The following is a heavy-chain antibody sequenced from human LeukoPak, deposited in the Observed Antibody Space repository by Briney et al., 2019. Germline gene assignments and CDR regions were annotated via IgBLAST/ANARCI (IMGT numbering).Heavy chain of an antibody. CDR3: ARAPVGATYPYDAFDI. Sequence: ASVKVSCKASGYTFTSYYVHWVRQAPGQGLEWMGIINPSGGSTSYAQKFQGRVTITADESTSTAYMELSSLRSEDTAVYYCARAPVGATYPYDAFDIWGQGTMVTVSS. J-gene: IGHJ3*02. D-gene: IGHD1-26*01. CDR1: GYTFTSYY. CDR2: INPSGGST. V-gene: IGHV1-46*01.